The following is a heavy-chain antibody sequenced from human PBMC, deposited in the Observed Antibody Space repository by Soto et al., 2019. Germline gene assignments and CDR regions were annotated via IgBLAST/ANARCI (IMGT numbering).Heavy chain of an antibody. J-gene: IGHJ4*02. CDR1: GFTFSSYA. D-gene: IGHD5-18*01. CDR2: ISGSGGNT. V-gene: IGHV3-23*01. CDR3: ANDEDTAVIYYFDY. Sequence: EVQLLESGGGLVQPGGSLRLSCAVSGFTFSSYAMSWVRQAPGKGLEWVSAISGSGGNTDYADSVKGRFTISRDNSKNTLYLQMNSLRAEDTAVYYCANDEDTAVIYYFDYWGQGTLVTVSS.